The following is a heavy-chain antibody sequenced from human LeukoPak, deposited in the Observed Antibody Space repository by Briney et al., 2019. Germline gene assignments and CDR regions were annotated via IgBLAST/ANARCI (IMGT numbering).Heavy chain of an antibody. CDR3: AKNTQYSGYYDC. J-gene: IGHJ4*02. CDR1: GFTFSSYA. V-gene: IGHV3-23*01. Sequence: GGSLRLSCAASGFTFSSYAMSWVRQAPGKGLEWISAISGSGGSTYYADSVKGRFTISRDNSKNTLYLQMNSLRAEDTAVYYCAKNTQYSGYYDCWGQGTLVAVSS. CDR2: ISGSGGST. D-gene: IGHD6-6*01.